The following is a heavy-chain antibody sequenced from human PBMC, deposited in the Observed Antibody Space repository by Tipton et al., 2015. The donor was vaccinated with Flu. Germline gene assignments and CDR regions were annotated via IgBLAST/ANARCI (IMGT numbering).Heavy chain of an antibody. V-gene: IGHV3-7*01. J-gene: IGHJ4*02. CDR3: ARGPTYCGGGCYYYFDS. CDR1: GFTFSGYW. CDR2: INEDGSEN. Sequence: SLRLSCEASGFTFSGYWMSWLRQIPGKGLEWVANINEDGSENSYVDSVRGRFTISRDNAKKSLYLQVNSLRAEDTAVYYCARGPTYCGGGCYYYFDSWGQGSLVTVSS. D-gene: IGHD2-21*01.